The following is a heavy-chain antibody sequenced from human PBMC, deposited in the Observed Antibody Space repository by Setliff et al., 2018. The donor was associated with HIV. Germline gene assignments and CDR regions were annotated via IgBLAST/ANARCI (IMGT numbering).Heavy chain of an antibody. J-gene: IGHJ4*02. Sequence: GGSLRLSCAASGFTFSSYSMNWVRQAPGKGPEWVSSISSSSSYIYYADSVKGRFTISRDNAKNSLYLQMNSLRAEDTAVYSCARARGGNSEWSYWGQGTLVTVSS. V-gene: IGHV3-21*01. D-gene: IGHD2-15*01. CDR1: GFTFSSYS. CDR2: ISSSSSYI. CDR3: ARARGGNSEWSY.